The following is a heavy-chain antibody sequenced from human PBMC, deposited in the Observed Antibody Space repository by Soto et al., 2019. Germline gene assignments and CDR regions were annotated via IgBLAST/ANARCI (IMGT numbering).Heavy chain of an antibody. V-gene: IGHV4-34*01. CDR1: VGSFRGYY. Sequence: PSETLSLTCAVYVGSFRGYYWSWIRQPPGKGLEWIGEINHSGSTNYNPSLRSRVNISVDTSKNQFSLKLSSVTAADTAVYYCARGRYYDFWSGYWGWGQGTLVTVSS. CDR3: ARGRYYDFWSGYWG. CDR2: INHSGST. J-gene: IGHJ4*02. D-gene: IGHD3-3*01.